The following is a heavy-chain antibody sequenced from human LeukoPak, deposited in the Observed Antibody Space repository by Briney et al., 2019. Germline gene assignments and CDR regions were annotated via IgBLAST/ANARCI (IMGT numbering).Heavy chain of an antibody. CDR3: AKDYYYDSSGYYYGDAFDI. CDR2: ISGSGGTT. D-gene: IGHD3-22*01. Sequence: GGSLRLSCAASGFTFSAYAMAWVRQAPGKGLEWVSTISGSGGTTYSADSVKGRFTISRDNSKNILYLQVNSLRAGDTAVYYCAKDYYYDSSGYYYGDAFDIWGQGAMVTVSS. CDR1: GFTFSAYA. J-gene: IGHJ3*02. V-gene: IGHV3-23*01.